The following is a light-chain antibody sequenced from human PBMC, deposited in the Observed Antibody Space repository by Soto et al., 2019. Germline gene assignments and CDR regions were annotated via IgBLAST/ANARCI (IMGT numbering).Light chain of an antibody. V-gene: IGLV2-14*03. CDR3: ASYASSNTVL. CDR2: DVT. Sequence: QPALTQPASVSGSPGQSITISCTGTSSDIGGYNYVSWYQQHPGKAPKLMIYDVTYRPSGVSNRFSASKSGNTASLTISGLQAEDEADYYCASYASSNTVLFGGGTKVTVL. CDR1: SSDIGGYNY. J-gene: IGLJ2*01.